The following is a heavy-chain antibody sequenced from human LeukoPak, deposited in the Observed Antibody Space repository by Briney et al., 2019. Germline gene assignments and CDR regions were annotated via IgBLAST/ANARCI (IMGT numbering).Heavy chain of an antibody. V-gene: IGHV4-59*08. CDR1: GGSISSYY. D-gene: IGHD2-15*01. J-gene: IGHJ4*02. Sequence: SETLSLTCTVSGGSISSYYWSWIRQPPGKGLEWIGYIYYSGSTNYNPSLKSRVTISVDTSKNQFSLKLSSVTAADTAVYFCARHPFATPFDYWGPGTLVTVSS. CDR3: ARHPFATPFDY. CDR2: IYYSGST.